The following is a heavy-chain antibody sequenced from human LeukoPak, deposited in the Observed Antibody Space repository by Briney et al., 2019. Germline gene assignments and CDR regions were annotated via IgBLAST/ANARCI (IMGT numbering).Heavy chain of an antibody. Sequence: SQTLSLTCTVSVGSISSGDYYWSWIRQPPGKGLEWIWYIYYSGSTYYSPSLKSRVTISVDTSKNQFSLKLSSVTAADTAVYYCARELDYYGSASYYTNWFDPWGQGTLVTVSS. J-gene: IGHJ5*02. CDR3: ARELDYYGSASYYTNWFDP. D-gene: IGHD3-10*01. CDR2: IYYSGST. V-gene: IGHV4-30-4*01. CDR1: VGSISSGDYY.